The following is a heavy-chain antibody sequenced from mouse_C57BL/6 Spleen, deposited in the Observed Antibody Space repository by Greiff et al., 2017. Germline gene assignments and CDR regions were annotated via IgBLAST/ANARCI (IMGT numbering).Heavy chain of an antibody. CDR3: ARQGSDGFAY. V-gene: IGHV5-15*01. CDR1: GFTFSDYG. Sequence: EVKLQESGGGLVQPGGSLKLSCAASGFTFSDYGMAWVRQAPRKGPEWVAFISNLAYSIYYADTVTGRFTISRENAKNTLYLEMSSLRAEDTAMYYCARQGSDGFAYWGQGTLVTVSA. J-gene: IGHJ3*01. CDR2: ISNLAYSI.